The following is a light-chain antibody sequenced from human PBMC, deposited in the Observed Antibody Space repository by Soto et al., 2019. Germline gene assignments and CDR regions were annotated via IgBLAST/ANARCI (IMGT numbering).Light chain of an antibody. J-gene: IGLJ2*01. CDR2: EVS. V-gene: IGLV2-14*01. CDR1: SSDLGGYNY. CDR3: SSYTSSSTLV. Sequence: QSALTQPASVSGSPGQSITISCTGTSSDLGGYNYVSWYQQHPGKASKVMIYEVSNRPSGVSNRFSGSKSGNTASLTISGLQAEDEADYYCSSYTSSSTLVFGGGTKVTVL.